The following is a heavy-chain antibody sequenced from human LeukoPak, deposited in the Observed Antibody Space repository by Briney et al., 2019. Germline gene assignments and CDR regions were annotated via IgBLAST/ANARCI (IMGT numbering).Heavy chain of an antibody. J-gene: IGHJ4*02. CDR3: ARVIYRQAYGDY. D-gene: IGHD2-2*02. V-gene: IGHV4-38-2*02. CDR1: GYSISSGYY. CDR2: IYHSGST. Sequence: PSETLSLTCTVSGYSISSGYYWGWIRQPPGKGLEWIGSIYHSGSTYYNPSLKSRVTISVDTSKNQFSLKLSSVTAADTAVYYCARVIYRQAYGDYWGQGTLVTVYS.